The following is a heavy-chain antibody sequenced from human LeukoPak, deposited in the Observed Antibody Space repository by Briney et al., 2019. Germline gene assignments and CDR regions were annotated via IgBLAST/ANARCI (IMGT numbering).Heavy chain of an antibody. CDR1: GFTFSTYW. J-gene: IGHJ4*02. CDR2: IQEDGSDK. V-gene: IGHV3-7*03. CDR3: AKDSAKKYDDY. D-gene: IGHD2/OR15-2a*01. Sequence: GGSLRLSCAVSGFTFSTYWMTWVRQAPGKGLEWVANIQEDGSDKYYVDSVKGRFTISRDNAKNSLYLQMNGLRAEDTAVYYCAKDSAKKYDDYWGQGTLVTVSS.